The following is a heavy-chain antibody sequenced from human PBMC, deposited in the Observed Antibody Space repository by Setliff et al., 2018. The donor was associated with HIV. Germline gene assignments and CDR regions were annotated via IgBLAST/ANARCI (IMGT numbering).Heavy chain of an antibody. J-gene: IGHJ3*02. Sequence: TSETLSLTCTVSGGSISSGANYWSWIRQHPGKGLEWIGSIYYSGSTYYNPSLRSRVTISVDTSKNQFSLKLTSVTAADTAVYYCARASSRLNCSGGSCYRAPYAFDIWGQGTMVTVSS. V-gene: IGHV4-39*01. CDR3: ARASSRLNCSGGSCYRAPYAFDI. D-gene: IGHD2-15*01. CDR2: IYYSGST. CDR1: GGSISSGANY.